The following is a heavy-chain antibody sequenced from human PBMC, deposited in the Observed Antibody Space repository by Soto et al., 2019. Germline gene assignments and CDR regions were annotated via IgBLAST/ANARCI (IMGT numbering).Heavy chain of an antibody. V-gene: IGHV1-3*01. D-gene: IGHD2-15*01. Sequence: GASVKVFCKASGYTFTRYTMNWVRQAPGQRLEWMGWINPDNGNTKSSQKFQDRVITTRDTSASTAYVDLSSPRSEDTAVYYCARGIATGQLDPWGQGTLVTVSS. J-gene: IGHJ5*02. CDR1: GYTFTRYT. CDR2: INPDNGNT. CDR3: ARGIATGQLDP.